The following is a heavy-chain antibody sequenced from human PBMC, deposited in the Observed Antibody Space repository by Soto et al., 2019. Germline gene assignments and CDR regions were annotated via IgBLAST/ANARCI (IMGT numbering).Heavy chain of an antibody. D-gene: IGHD7-27*01. Sequence: QSQTLSLTCAISGDSVSSNSAAWNWIRQSPSRGLEWLGRTYYRSKWYNDYAVSVKSRITINPDTSKNQFSLQLNSVTPEDTAVYYCARDPGDQGPTAFDIWGQGTMVTVSS. CDR1: GDSVSSNSAA. V-gene: IGHV6-1*01. J-gene: IGHJ3*02. CDR2: TYYRSKWYN. CDR3: ARDPGDQGPTAFDI.